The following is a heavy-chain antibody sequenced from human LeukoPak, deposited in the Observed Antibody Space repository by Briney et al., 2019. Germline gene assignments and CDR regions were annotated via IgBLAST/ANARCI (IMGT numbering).Heavy chain of an antibody. V-gene: IGHV4-59*12. CDR3: ARGSPDVYDPEYNYYYLDV. Sequence: SETLSLTCSVSGGSISIYYGSWIRHPPGKGLEWIGHIYYSGITNLNPSIKSRVTISVEPSKNQFSLTQSPVTAADPAVYSCARGSPDVYDPEYNYYYLDVWGKGTAVTVSS. J-gene: IGHJ6*03. CDR1: GGSISIYY. CDR2: IYYSGIT. D-gene: IGHD5/OR15-5a*01.